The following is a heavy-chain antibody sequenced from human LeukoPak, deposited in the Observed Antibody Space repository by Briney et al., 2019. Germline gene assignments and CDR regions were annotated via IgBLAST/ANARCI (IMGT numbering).Heavy chain of an antibody. V-gene: IGHV3-21*01. Sequence: GGSLRLSCAASGFTFSSYSMNWVRQAPGKGLEWVSSVSATSNYVYYADSVKGRFTISRDNSKNTLYLQMNSLRAEDTAVYYCAKAEGGYYYYGMDVRGQGTTVTVSS. D-gene: IGHD1-14*01. J-gene: IGHJ6*02. CDR3: AKAEGGYYYYGMDV. CDR1: GFTFSSYS. CDR2: VSATSNYV.